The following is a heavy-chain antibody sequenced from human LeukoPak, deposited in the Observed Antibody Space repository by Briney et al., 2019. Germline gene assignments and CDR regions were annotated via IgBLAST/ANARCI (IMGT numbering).Heavy chain of an antibody. Sequence: SETLSLTCTVSGGSISSGSYYWSWIRQPAGKGLEWLGRIYTSGSTNYNPSLQSRVTISVDTSKTQFSLKLSSVTAADTAVYYCARDRFLEWSAYYYYMDVWGKGTTVTVSS. J-gene: IGHJ6*03. CDR1: GGSISSGSYY. D-gene: IGHD3-3*01. V-gene: IGHV4-61*02. CDR2: IYTSGST. CDR3: ARDRFLEWSAYYYYMDV.